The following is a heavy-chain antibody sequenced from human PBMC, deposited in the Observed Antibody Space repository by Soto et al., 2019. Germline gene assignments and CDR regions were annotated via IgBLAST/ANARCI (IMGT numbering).Heavy chain of an antibody. Sequence: PSQTLSLTCAVSGDSVSSNSAAWNWIRQSPSRGLEWLGRTYYRSRWYSDYAGSVKSRITINADTSKNQFSLHLNSVTPQDTAVYYCARGPSPLAYWGRGTVVTVSS. V-gene: IGHV6-1*01. D-gene: IGHD6-6*01. J-gene: IGHJ4*02. CDR2: TYYRSRWYS. CDR1: GDSVSSNSAA. CDR3: ARGPSPLAY.